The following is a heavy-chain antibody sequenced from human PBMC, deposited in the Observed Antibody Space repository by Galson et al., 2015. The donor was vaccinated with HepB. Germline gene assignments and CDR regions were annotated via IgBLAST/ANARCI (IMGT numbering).Heavy chain of an antibody. CDR2: ISSSSSYI. CDR3: ARALMGYNSGYAFWAYGDYAPTVSDY. V-gene: IGHV3-21*01. D-gene: IGHD4-17*01. CDR1: GFTFSSYS. Sequence: SLRLSCAASGFTFSSYSMNWVRQAPGKGLEWVSSISSSSSYIYYADSVKGRFTISRDNAKNSLYLQMNSLRAEDTAVYYCARALMGYNSGYAFWAYGDYAPTVSDYWGQGTLVTVSS. J-gene: IGHJ4*02.